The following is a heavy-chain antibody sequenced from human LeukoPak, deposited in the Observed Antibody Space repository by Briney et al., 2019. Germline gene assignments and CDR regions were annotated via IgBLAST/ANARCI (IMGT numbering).Heavy chain of an antibody. D-gene: IGHD3-10*01. J-gene: IGHJ4*02. CDR3: ARDSTYWDDSGSSGPHYFDY. CDR1: GFIFSNYA. V-gene: IGHV3-30*01. Sequence: GGSLRLSCAASGFIFSNYAMHWVRQAPGKGREWVALISGDGSKTYHADSVKGRFSISRDNSKNTLYLQLNSLRAEDTSAYYCARDSTYWDDSGSSGPHYFDYWGQGTLVTVSS. CDR2: ISGDGSKT.